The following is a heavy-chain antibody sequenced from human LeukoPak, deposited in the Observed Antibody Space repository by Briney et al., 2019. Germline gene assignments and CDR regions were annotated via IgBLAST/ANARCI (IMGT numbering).Heavy chain of an antibody. J-gene: IGHJ4*02. D-gene: IGHD1-26*01. CDR1: GGTFSSYA. CDR2: IIPIFGTA. V-gene: IGHV1-69*13. CDR3: ARVLGSVYYHNSGSYYGMTDY. Sequence: SVKVSCKASGGTFSSYAISWVRQAPGQGLEWMGGIIPIFGTANYAQKFQGRVTIAADESTSTAYMELSSLRSEDTAVYYCARVLGSVYYHNSGSYYGMTDYWGQGTLVTVSS.